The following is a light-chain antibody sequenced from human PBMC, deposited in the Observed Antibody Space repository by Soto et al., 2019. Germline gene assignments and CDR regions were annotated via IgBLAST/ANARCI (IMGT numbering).Light chain of an antibody. V-gene: IGKV3-20*01. Sequence: EIVLTQSPGTLSLSPGERATLSCRASQSVGSTYLAWYQQKPGQAPRLLIYDASSRATGIPDRFSGSGSGTEFTLTISSLQSEDFAVYYCQQYNNWPPWTFGQGTKVDI. CDR2: DAS. CDR1: QSVGSTY. CDR3: QQYNNWPPWT. J-gene: IGKJ1*01.